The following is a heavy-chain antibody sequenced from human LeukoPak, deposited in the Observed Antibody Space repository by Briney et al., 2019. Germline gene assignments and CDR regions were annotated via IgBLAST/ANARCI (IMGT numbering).Heavy chain of an antibody. Sequence: GGSLRLSCAASGFTFRSYAMSWVRLAPGKGLEWVSATTGSGGSTYYADSVKGRFTISRDNSKNTLYLQMNSLKTEDTAVYYCTGCSSTSCSGPDYWGQGTLVTVSS. V-gene: IGHV3-23*01. J-gene: IGHJ4*02. CDR2: TTGSGGST. CDR1: GFTFRSYA. D-gene: IGHD2-2*01. CDR3: TGCSSTSCSGPDY.